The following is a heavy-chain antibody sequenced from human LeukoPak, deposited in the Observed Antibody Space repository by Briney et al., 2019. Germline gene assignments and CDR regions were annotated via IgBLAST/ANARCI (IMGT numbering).Heavy chain of an antibody. Sequence: GGSLRLSCAASGFTFSSYAMSWVRQAPGKGLEWVSAISGSGGSTYYADSVKGRFTISRDNSKDTLYLQMNSLRAEDTAVYYCARDMNPYSGSYYGWAFDIWGQGTMVTVSS. CDR2: ISGSGGST. CDR1: GFTFSSYA. V-gene: IGHV3-23*01. J-gene: IGHJ3*02. CDR3: ARDMNPYSGSYYGWAFDI. D-gene: IGHD1-26*01.